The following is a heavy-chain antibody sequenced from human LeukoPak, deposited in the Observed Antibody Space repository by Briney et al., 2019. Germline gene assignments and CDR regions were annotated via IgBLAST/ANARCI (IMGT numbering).Heavy chain of an antibody. CDR3: ARVSGSYYAYYFDY. Sequence: SETLSLTCTVSGYSISTGYFWGWIRQTPGKGLEWIGSIYHSGTTYYNPSLKSRVTISVDTSENQFSLKLNSVTAADTAVYYCARVSGSYYAYYFDYWGQGTLATVSS. J-gene: IGHJ4*02. V-gene: IGHV4-38-2*02. D-gene: IGHD1-26*01. CDR1: GYSISTGYF. CDR2: IYHSGTT.